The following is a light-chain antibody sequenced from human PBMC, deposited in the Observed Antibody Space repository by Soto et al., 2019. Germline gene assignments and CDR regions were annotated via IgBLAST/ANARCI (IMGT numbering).Light chain of an antibody. CDR1: QSITTF. CDR2: AAS. V-gene: IGKV1-39*01. Sequence: DIQMTQSPSSLSASVRDRVTITCLACQSITTFLYWYQQKPPKAPKLLIYAASSLHTGVPSRFSGSGSGTDFTLTISSLEPEDFAVYYCQQYSNLSTFGQGTGLE. J-gene: IGKJ5*01. CDR3: QQYSNLST.